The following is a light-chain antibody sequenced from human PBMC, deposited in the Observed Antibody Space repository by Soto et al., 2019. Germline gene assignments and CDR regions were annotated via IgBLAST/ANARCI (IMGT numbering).Light chain of an antibody. CDR2: AAS. CDR1: PSVTNNF. Sequence: VLTQSPGTVSLSPGEIATLACRASPSVTNNFLAWYQQKPGQAPRLLIYAASSRDTGIPDSSSGSRSVTDFKLSISEVEPVDCAVYDCQQYGSTSTWTFGQGTRVEF. CDR3: QQYGSTSTWT. J-gene: IGKJ1*01. V-gene: IGKV3-20*01.